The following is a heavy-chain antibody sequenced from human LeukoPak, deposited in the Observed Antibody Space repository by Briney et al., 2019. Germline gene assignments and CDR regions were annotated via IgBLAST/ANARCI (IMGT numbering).Heavy chain of an antibody. V-gene: IGHV1-3*01. Sequence: ASVKVSCKASGYAFTSYAMHWVRQAPGQRLEWMGWINAGNGNTKYSQKFRGRVTITRDTSASTAYMELSSLRSEDTAVYYCARLYSSSWYERGYFDYWGQGTLVTVSS. J-gene: IGHJ4*02. CDR1: GYAFTSYA. D-gene: IGHD6-13*01. CDR3: ARLYSSSWYERGYFDY. CDR2: INAGNGNT.